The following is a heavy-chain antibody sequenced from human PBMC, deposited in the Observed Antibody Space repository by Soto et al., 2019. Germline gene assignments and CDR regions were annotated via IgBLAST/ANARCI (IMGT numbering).Heavy chain of an antibody. J-gene: IGHJ6*03. V-gene: IGHV4-59*01. D-gene: IGHD6-13*01. CDR1: GGSISSYY. CDR2: IYYSGST. CDR3: ASAPGIAAAEYLGGYYYYMDV. Sequence: SETLSLTCTVSGGSISSYYWSWIRQPPGKGLEWIGYIYYSGSTNYNPSLKSRVTISVDTSKNQFSLKLSSVTAADTAVYYCASAPGIAAAEYLGGYYYYMDVWGKGTTVTVSS.